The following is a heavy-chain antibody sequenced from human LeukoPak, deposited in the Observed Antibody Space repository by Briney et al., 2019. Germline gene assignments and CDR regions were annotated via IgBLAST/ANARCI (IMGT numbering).Heavy chain of an antibody. D-gene: IGHD2-15*01. V-gene: IGHV1-18*01. J-gene: IGHJ4*02. CDR2: ISAYNGNT. Sequence: ASVKVSCKASGYTFTSYGISWVRQAPGQGLEWMGRISAYNGNTNYAQKLQGRVTMTTDTSTSTAYMELRSLRFDDTAVYYCARDCIGCHGFDYWGQGTLVTVSS. CDR3: ARDCIGCHGFDY. CDR1: GYTFTSYG.